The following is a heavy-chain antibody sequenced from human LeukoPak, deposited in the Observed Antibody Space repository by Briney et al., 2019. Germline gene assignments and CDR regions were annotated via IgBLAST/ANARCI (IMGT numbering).Heavy chain of an antibody. D-gene: IGHD2-21*02. CDR1: GYSFTSYW. Sequence: GESLKISCKGSGYSFTSYWIDWVRQLPGKGLEWMGIIYPGDSDTRYSPSFQGQVTISADKSISTAYLQWSSLKASDTAMYYCARLYCGGDCLYYYYGMDVWGQGTTVTVSS. CDR2: IYPGDSDT. V-gene: IGHV5-51*01. CDR3: ARLYCGGDCLYYYYGMDV. J-gene: IGHJ6*02.